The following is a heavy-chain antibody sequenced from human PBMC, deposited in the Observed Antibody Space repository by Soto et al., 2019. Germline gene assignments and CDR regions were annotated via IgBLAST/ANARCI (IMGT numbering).Heavy chain of an antibody. CDR2: IKSKVDGGTT. Sequence: GGSLRLSCAASGFSFSDAWMNWVRQAPGKGLEWVGRIKSKVDGGTTDYAAPVKGRFTISRDDSKNTLYLQMNSLKTGDTALYYCTTEPYYYDSSGYYIAANYFDYWGQGTLVTVSS. V-gene: IGHV3-15*07. D-gene: IGHD3-22*01. J-gene: IGHJ4*02. CDR1: GFSFSDAW. CDR3: TTEPYYYDSSGYYIAANYFDY.